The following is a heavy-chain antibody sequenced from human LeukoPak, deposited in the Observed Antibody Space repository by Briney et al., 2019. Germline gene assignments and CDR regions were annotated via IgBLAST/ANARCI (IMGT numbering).Heavy chain of an antibody. V-gene: IGHV7-4-1*02. CDR2: INTNTGNP. CDR3: ARDLRSYSSSWVYYYYYGMDV. J-gene: IGHJ6*02. D-gene: IGHD6-13*01. CDR1: GYTFTSYY. Sequence: ASVMVSCKASGYTFTSYYMHWVRQAPGQGLEWMGWINTNTGNPTYAQGFTGRFVFSLDTSVSTAYLQISSLKAEDTAVYYCARDLRSYSSSWVYYYYYGMDVWGQGTTVTVSS.